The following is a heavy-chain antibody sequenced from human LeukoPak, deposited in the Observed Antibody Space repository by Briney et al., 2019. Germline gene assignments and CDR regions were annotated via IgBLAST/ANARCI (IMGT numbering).Heavy chain of an antibody. D-gene: IGHD6-19*01. J-gene: IGHJ5*02. V-gene: IGHV3-33*01. Sequence: GGSLRLSCAASGFTFSSYGMHWVRQAPGKGLEWVAVIWYDGSNKYYADSVKGRFTISRDNSKNTLYLQMNSLRAEDTAVYYCATQVEDSSGWYGNWFDPWGQGNLDTVSS. CDR2: IWYDGSNK. CDR1: GFTFSSYG. CDR3: ATQVEDSSGWYGNWFDP.